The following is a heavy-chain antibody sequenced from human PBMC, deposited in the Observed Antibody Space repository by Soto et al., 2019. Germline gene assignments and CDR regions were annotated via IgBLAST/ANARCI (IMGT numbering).Heavy chain of an antibody. Sequence: SETLSLTCTVSGGSISSYYWSWIRQPPGKGLEWIGYIYYIGSTNYNPSPKSRVTISVDTSKNQFSLKLSSVTAADTAVYYCARGLRRQLLNWFDPWGQGTLVTVSS. D-gene: IGHD2-2*01. J-gene: IGHJ5*02. CDR1: GGSISSYY. CDR2: IYYIGST. CDR3: ARGLRRQLLNWFDP. V-gene: IGHV4-59*01.